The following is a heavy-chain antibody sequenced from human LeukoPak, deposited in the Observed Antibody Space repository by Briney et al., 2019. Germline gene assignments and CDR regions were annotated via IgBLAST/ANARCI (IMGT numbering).Heavy chain of an antibody. CDR3: AKDERYYGMDV. CDR1: GFTFSSYG. Sequence: PGGSQRLSCAASGFTFSSYGMHWVRQAPGKGLEWVAVISYDGSNKYYADSVKGRFTISRDNSKNTLYLQMNSLRAEDTAVYYCAKDERYYGMDVWGQGTTVTVSS. J-gene: IGHJ6*02. CDR2: ISYDGSNK. V-gene: IGHV3-30*18.